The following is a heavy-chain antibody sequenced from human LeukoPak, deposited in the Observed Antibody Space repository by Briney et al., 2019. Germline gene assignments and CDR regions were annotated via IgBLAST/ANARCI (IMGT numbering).Heavy chain of an antibody. V-gene: IGHV3-30*04. CDR1: GITFSNYE. CDR2: ISYDGSNK. D-gene: IGHD2-2*01. J-gene: IGHJ4*02. CDR3: ARVDRDIVVVPAAYIGY. Sequence: PGGSLRLSCAASGITFSNYEFHWVRQAPGKGPQWVAVISYDGSNKYYADSVKGRFTISRDNSKNTLYLQMNSLRAEDTAVYYCARVDRDIVVVPAAYIGYWGQGTLVTVSS.